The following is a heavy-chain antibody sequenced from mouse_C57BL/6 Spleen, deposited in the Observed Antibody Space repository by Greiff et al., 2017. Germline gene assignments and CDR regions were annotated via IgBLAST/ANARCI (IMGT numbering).Heavy chain of an antibody. CDR2: IRNKANGYTT. D-gene: IGHD2-4*01. CDR3: ASLYYYDAWFAY. J-gene: IGHJ3*01. V-gene: IGHV7-3*01. CDR1: GFTFTDYY. Sequence: EVNVVESGGGLVQPGGSLSLSCAASGFTFTDYYMSWVRQPPGKALEWLGFIRNKANGYTTEYSATVKARFTISRDNSQSILYLQMNALRAEDSATYYCASLYYYDAWFAYWGQGTPVTVSS.